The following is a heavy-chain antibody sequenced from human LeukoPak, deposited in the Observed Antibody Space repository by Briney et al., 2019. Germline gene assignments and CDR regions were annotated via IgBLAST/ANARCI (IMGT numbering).Heavy chain of an antibody. CDR1: GFTFSDYY. V-gene: IGHV3-11*05. CDR3: SRVRKYSSGWYDAFDI. CDR2: ISSSSSYT. J-gene: IGHJ3*02. Sequence: GGSLRLSCAASGFTFSDYYMSWIRQAPGKGLEWVSYISSSSSYTNYADSVKGRFTISRDNAKDSLYLQMNSLRAEDTAVYYCSRVRKYSSGWYDAFDIWGQGTMVTVSS. D-gene: IGHD6-19*01.